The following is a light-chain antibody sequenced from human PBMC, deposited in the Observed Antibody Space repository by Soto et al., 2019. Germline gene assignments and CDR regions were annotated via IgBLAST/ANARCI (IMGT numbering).Light chain of an antibody. CDR1: SNDIGGYNY. CDR3: SSSTGTTNSVL. V-gene: IGLV2-8*01. Sequence: QSALTQPPSASGSPGQSITISCTGSSNDIGGYNYVSWYQHHPGKAPKLLIFEVNERPSGVPARFSGSKSGNTASLTVSGLPAEDEAYYRCSSSTGTTNSVLFGGGTQLTVL. J-gene: IGLJ2*01. CDR2: EVN.